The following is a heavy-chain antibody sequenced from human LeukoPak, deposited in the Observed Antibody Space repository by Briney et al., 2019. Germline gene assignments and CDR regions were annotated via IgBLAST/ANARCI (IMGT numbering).Heavy chain of an antibody. CDR1: GFTFSSYN. J-gene: IGHJ4*02. Sequence: KSGGSPRLSCAASGFTFSSYNMNWVRQAPGKGLEWVAYISIGTSFIYYADSVKGRFTISRDNAKNSLYLQVNSLRAEDTAVYYCARGPPTITMIVVWGDYFDYWGQGTLVTVSS. D-gene: IGHD3-22*01. V-gene: IGHV3-21*01. CDR2: ISIGTSFI. CDR3: ARGPPTITMIVVWGDYFDY.